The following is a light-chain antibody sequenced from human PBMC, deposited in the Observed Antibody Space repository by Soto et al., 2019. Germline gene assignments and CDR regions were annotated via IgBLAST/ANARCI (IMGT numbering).Light chain of an antibody. V-gene: IGKV4-1*01. J-gene: IGKJ4*01. CDR1: QSVVFTSNNKDY. Sequence: EMVMTQSPELLPVYLDERATIKCKSSQSVVFTSNNKDYLAGYQQQPGQPPKLIISWASTRESGVPDRFSGSGSGTDFTLTISSLQAEDVALYYCQQYYDTPLTVGGGTKVDSK. CDR3: QQYYDTPLT. CDR2: WAS.